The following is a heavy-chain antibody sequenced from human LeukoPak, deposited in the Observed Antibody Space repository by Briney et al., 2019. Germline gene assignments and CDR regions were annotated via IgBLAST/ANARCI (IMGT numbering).Heavy chain of an antibody. D-gene: IGHD3-16*01. V-gene: IGHV4-38-2*02. CDR1: GMSITSLHY. CDR2: TSHSDSP. CDR3: ARDFGETSLPNWFDP. Sequence: SETLSLTCSVSGMSITSLHYWGWIRQPPGKGLEWIGSTSHSDSPYYNPSLESRVTISLDTSRNQFSLKLTSVTAADTAVYYCARDFGETSLPNWFDPWGQGTLVTVSS. J-gene: IGHJ5*02.